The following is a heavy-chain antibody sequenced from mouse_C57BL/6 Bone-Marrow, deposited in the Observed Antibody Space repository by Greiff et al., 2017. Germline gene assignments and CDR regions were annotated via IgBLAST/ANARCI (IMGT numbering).Heavy chain of an antibody. CDR1: GFNIKDDY. V-gene: IGHV14-4*01. D-gene: IGHD2-1*01. J-gene: IGHJ3*01. CDR3: TGGDGNSFAY. CDR2: IDPENGDT. Sequence: EVQLQESGAELVRPGASVKLSCTASGFNIKDDYMHWVKQRPEQGLEWIGWIDPENGDTEYASKFQGKATITADTSSNTAYLQLSSLTSEDTAVYYCTGGDGNSFAYWGQGTLVTVSA.